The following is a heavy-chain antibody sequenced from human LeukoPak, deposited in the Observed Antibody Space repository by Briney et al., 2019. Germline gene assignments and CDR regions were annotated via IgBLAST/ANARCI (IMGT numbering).Heavy chain of an antibody. V-gene: IGHV4-34*01. D-gene: IGHD6-13*01. J-gene: IGHJ6*03. Sequence: TSETLSLTCAVYGGSFSGYYWSWIRQPPGKGLEWIGEINHSGSTNYNPSLKSRVTISVDTSKNQFSLKLSSVTAADTAVYYCARVTSSSRSAYYYYYMDVWGKGTTVTVSS. CDR2: INHSGST. CDR3: ARVTSSSRSAYYYYYMDV. CDR1: GGSFSGYY.